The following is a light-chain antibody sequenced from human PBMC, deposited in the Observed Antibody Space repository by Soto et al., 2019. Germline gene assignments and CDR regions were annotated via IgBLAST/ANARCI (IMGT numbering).Light chain of an antibody. J-gene: IGLJ2*01. CDR3: SSYAGSNNFVV. Sequence: QSALTQPPSASGSPGQSVTISCTGTSSDVGGYNYVSWYQQHPGKAPKLMIYEVNKRPSGVPDRFSGSKSGNTAFLTVSGLQAEDEAVYYCSSYAGSNNFVVFGGGTKVTVL. CDR1: SSDVGGYNY. CDR2: EVN. V-gene: IGLV2-8*01.